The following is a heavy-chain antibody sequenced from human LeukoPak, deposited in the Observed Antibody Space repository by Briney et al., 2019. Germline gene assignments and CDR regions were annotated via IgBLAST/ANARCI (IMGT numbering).Heavy chain of an antibody. V-gene: IGHV4-4*07. D-gene: IGHD2-15*01. CDR2: IYSSGST. CDR1: GGSISGYY. Sequence: SETLSLTCTVFGGSISGYYWSWIRQPAGKGLEWIGQIYSSGSTYYNPSLKSRVTMSGDTSKNQFSLNLSSVTAADTAVYYCVRGGSKAAATFDYWGQGTLVTVSS. J-gene: IGHJ4*02. CDR3: VRGGSKAAATFDY.